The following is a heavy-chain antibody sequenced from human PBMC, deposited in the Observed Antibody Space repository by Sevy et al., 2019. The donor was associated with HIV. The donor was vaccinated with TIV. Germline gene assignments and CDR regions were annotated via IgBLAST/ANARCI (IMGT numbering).Heavy chain of an antibody. D-gene: IGHD3-22*01. CDR2: IYHSGST. V-gene: IGHV4-38-2*02. Sequence: SETLSLTCAVSGYSISSGYYWGWIRQPPGKGLEWIGSIYHSGSTYYNPSLKSRVTISVDTSKNQFSLKLSSVTAADTAVYYCARDRPPYDSSGYWFDYWGQRTLVTVSS. J-gene: IGHJ4*02. CDR1: GYSISSGYY. CDR3: ARDRPPYDSSGYWFDY.